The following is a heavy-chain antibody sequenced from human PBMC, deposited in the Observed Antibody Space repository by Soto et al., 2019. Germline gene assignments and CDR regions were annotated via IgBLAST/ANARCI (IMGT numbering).Heavy chain of an antibody. D-gene: IGHD3-9*01. V-gene: IGHV3-23*01. J-gene: IGHJ3*02. CDR3: AKVMVRNYDILTGPLVDAFDI. CDR2: ISGSGGST. CDR1: GFTFSSYA. Sequence: GGSLRLSCAASGFTFSSYAMSWVRQAPGKGLEWVSAISGSGGSTYYADSVKGRFTISRDNSKNTLYLQMNSLRAEDKAVYYCAKVMVRNYDILTGPLVDAFDIWGQGTMVTVSS.